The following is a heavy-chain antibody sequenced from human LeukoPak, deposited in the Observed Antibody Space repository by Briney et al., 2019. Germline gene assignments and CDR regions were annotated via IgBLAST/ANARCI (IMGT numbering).Heavy chain of an antibody. J-gene: IGHJ4*02. D-gene: IGHD2-15*01. CDR2: INGGGGNT. CDR1: GFTFNSYV. Sequence: GGSLRLSCAASGFTFNSYVMSWVRQAPGKGLEWVSVINGGGGNTYYADSVKGRFTISRDNSKNMVYLQMNSLRADDTAIYYCAKSVVVITFRFDDWGQGALVTVSS. CDR3: AKSVVVITFRFDD. V-gene: IGHV3-23*01.